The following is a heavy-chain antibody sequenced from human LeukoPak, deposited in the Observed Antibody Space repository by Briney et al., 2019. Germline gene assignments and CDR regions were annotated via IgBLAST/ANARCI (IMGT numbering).Heavy chain of an antibody. Sequence: SETLSLTCTVSGYSISSGYYWGWIRQPPGKGLEWIGSIYNSGSTYYNPSLKSRVTISVDTSKNQFSLKLRSVTAADTAVYYCARQTGSSQIVGASTRFDPWGQGTLVTVSS. J-gene: IGHJ5*02. D-gene: IGHD1-26*01. CDR2: IYNSGST. CDR1: GYSISSGYY. CDR3: ARQTGSSQIVGASTRFDP. V-gene: IGHV4-38-2*02.